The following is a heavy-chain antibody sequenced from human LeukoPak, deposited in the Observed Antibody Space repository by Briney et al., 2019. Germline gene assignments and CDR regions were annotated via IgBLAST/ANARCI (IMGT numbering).Heavy chain of an antibody. Sequence: PGGSLRLSCAASGFTFSSTAMHWVCQVPGRGLEWVAVISYDGSNKYYADSVKGRLTISRDNSKNTLYLQMNSLRAADTAVYFCAKSYGSELYFDYWGQGALVTVSS. J-gene: IGHJ4*02. V-gene: IGHV3-30*18. CDR3: AKSYGSELYFDY. D-gene: IGHD3-10*01. CDR2: ISYDGSNK. CDR1: GFTFSSTA.